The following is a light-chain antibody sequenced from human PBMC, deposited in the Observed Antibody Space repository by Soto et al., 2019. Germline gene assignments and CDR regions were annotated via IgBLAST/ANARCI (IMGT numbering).Light chain of an antibody. J-gene: IGLJ1*01. V-gene: IGLV2-23*03. CDR1: SSDVGSYNL. Sequence: QSVLTQPASVSGSPGQSITISCTGTSSDVGSYNLVTWYQQHPGKAPKLTIYEGSKRPSGVSNRFSGSKSGNTASLTISGLQAEDEADYYCCSYAGSSAFVYVFGTGTKVTVL. CDR2: EGS. CDR3: CSYAGSSAFVYV.